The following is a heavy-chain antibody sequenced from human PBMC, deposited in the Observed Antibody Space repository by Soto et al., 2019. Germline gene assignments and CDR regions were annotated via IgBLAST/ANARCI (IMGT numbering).Heavy chain of an antibody. Sequence: ASETLSLTCTVSGGSISSYYWSWIRQPPGKGLEWIGYIYYSGSTNYNPSLKSRVTISVDTSKNQFSLKLSSVTAADTAVYYCARATGSGSYYNDWGQGTLVTVSS. CDR3: ARATGSGSYYND. J-gene: IGHJ4*02. CDR1: GGSISSYY. CDR2: IYYSGST. V-gene: IGHV4-59*01. D-gene: IGHD3-10*01.